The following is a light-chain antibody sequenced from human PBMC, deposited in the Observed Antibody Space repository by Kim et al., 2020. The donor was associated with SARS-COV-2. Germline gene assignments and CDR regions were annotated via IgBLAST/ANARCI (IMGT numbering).Light chain of an antibody. V-gene: IGKV1-33*01. J-gene: IGKJ2*01. CDR3: LQYDNLPYT. CDR1: QDITDY. Sequence: DIQMTQSPSSLSASVGDRVTITCQASQDITDYLNWYQQKPGKAPQLLIYRASILETGVPSRFSGSGSGTDFTFTISSLQAEDIATYSCLQYDNLPYTVGQGTKLEI. CDR2: RAS.